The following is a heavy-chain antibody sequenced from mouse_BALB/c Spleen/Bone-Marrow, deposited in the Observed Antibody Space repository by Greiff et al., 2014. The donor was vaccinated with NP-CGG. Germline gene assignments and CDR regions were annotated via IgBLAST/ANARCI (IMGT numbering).Heavy chain of an antibody. CDR1: GFSLTSYG. Sequence: VKLMESGPGLVAPSQSLSITCTVSGFSLTSYGVHWVRQPPGKGLEWLGVIWAGESTNYNSALMSRLSISKDNSKSQVFLKMNSLQTDDTAMYYCARITTATGAMDYWGQGTSVTVSS. CDR3: ARITTATGAMDY. CDR2: IWAGEST. V-gene: IGHV2-9*02. J-gene: IGHJ4*01. D-gene: IGHD1-2*01.